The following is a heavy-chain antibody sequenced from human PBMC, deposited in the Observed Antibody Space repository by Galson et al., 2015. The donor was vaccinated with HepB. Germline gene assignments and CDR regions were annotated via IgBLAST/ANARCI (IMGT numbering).Heavy chain of an antibody. CDR1: GFTFSSYA. Sequence: SLRLSCAASGFTFSSYAMSWVRQAPGTGLEWVSAISGCGVSTYYADSVKGRFTISRDNSKNTLYLQMNSLRAEDTAVYYCAKRGGYFVSSGYYVIDYWGQGTLVTVSS. CDR2: ISGCGVST. J-gene: IGHJ4*02. D-gene: IGHD3-22*01. V-gene: IGHV3-23*01. CDR3: AKRGGYFVSSGYYVIDY.